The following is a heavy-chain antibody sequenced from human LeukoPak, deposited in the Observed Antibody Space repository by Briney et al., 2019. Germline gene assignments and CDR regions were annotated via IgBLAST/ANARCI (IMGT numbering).Heavy chain of an antibody. D-gene: IGHD3-10*01. CDR2: ISYDGSNK. Sequence: GGSLRLSCAASGFTFSSYGMHWVRQAPGKGLEWVAVISYDGSNKYYADSVKGRFTISRDNSKNTLYLQMNSLSAEDTAVYYCAKVSIDYYGSGTYDYWGQGTLVTVSS. CDR3: AKVSIDYYGSGTYDY. J-gene: IGHJ4*02. CDR1: GFTFSSYG. V-gene: IGHV3-30*18.